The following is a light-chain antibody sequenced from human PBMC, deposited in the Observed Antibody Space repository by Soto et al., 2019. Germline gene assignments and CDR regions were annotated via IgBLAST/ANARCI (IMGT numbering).Light chain of an antibody. J-gene: IGKJ1*01. CDR2: GTS. CDR3: HQYNFWPT. Sequence: EIVLTQSPGTLSLSPGERATLSCRASQSVSSSYLAWYQQKPGQSPRLLIYGTSTRATGVPARFSGGGSGTEFTLTINSLQSEDFAVYYCHQYNFWPTFGQGTKVDI. CDR1: QSVSSSY. V-gene: IGKV3-15*01.